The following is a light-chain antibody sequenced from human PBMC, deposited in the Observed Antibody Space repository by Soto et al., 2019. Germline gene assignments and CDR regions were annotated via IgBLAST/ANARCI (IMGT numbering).Light chain of an antibody. CDR3: QQYDTSPLS. CDR2: GAS. V-gene: IGKV3-20*01. Sequence: DIVLTQSPGTLSLSPGQGATLSCRASQTGYNLAWYQQKPGQAPRLVIHGASSRATGFPDRFRGSGSGTDFTLTISRLEPEDFAVYYCQQYDTSPLSFGGGTKVEI. J-gene: IGKJ4*01. CDR1: QTGYN.